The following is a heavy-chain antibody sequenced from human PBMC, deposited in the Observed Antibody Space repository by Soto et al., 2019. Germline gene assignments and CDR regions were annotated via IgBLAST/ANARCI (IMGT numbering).Heavy chain of an antibody. Sequence: QLQLQESGSGLVKPSQTLSLTCAVSGGSISSGGYSWSWIRQPPGKGLEWIGYIYHSGSTYYNPSLKSRVTISVDRSKNQFSLKLSAVTAADTAVYYCARSYDSSGYPYDYWGQGTLVTVSS. CDR3: ARSYDSSGYPYDY. CDR1: GGSISSGGYS. D-gene: IGHD3-22*01. V-gene: IGHV4-30-2*01. CDR2: IYHSGST. J-gene: IGHJ4*02.